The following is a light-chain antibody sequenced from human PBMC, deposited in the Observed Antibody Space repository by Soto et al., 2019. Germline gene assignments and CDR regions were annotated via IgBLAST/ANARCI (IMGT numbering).Light chain of an antibody. CDR1: SSDVGGYNY. Sequence: QSVLTQPASVSGSPGQSITISCTGTSSDVGGYNYVSWYQQHPDKAPKLMIYEVSNRPSGVSNRFSGSKSGNTASLTISGLQAEDEADYYCSSYTSSSTRVVFGGGTQLTVL. CDR3: SSYTSSSTRVV. J-gene: IGLJ2*01. V-gene: IGLV2-14*01. CDR2: EVS.